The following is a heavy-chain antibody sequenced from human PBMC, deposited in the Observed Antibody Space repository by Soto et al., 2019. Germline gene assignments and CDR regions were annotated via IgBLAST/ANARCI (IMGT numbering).Heavy chain of an antibody. Sequence: GGSLRLSCAASGFTFSSYGIHWVRQAPGKGLEWVAVISNDGTNKYYAGSVKGRFTISRDNSKNTLYLQMNSLRAEDTAVYYCACGYSYGFYWGQGTVVTVSS. CDR2: ISNDGTNK. D-gene: IGHD5-18*01. CDR1: GFTFSSYG. J-gene: IGHJ4*02. V-gene: IGHV3-30*03. CDR3: ACGYSYGFY.